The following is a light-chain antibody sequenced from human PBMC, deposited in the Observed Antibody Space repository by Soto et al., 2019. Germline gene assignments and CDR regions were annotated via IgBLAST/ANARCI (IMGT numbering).Light chain of an antibody. J-gene: IGLJ1*01. CDR3: AAWDDSLNGPRYV. Sequence: QSVLTQPPSASGTPGQRVTISCSGSSSNIEPNTVNWYQQLPRTAPKLLIYNNDQRPSGVPDRFSGSKSGTSASLAISGLQSEDEADYYCAAWDDSLNGPRYVFGTGTKVTVL. V-gene: IGLV1-44*01. CDR2: NND. CDR1: SSNIEPNT.